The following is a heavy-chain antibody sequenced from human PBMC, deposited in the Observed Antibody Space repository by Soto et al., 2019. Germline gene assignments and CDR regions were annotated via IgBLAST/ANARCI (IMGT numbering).Heavy chain of an antibody. J-gene: IGHJ4*02. CDR1: GYTFTSYD. D-gene: IGHD3-10*01. V-gene: IGHV1-8*01. Sequence: QVQLVQSGAEVRTPGASVKVSCKASGYTFTSYDINWVRQATGQGPEWMGWMNPDSGNTGYVQKFQGRVTMTRNTAISTAYMELSSLRSEDTAVYYCARSVGGSNVTFDYWGQGPLVTVSS. CDR3: ARSVGGSNVTFDY. CDR2: MNPDSGNT.